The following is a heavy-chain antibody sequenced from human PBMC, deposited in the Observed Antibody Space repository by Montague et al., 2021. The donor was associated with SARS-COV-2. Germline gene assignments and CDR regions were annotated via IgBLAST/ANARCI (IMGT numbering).Heavy chain of an antibody. CDR1: GYSISSGYY. CDR2: IYHSGST. D-gene: IGHD5-24*01. V-gene: IGHV4-38-2*02. CDR3: ARDRGRWLQLNNWFDP. Sequence: SETLSLTCTVSGYSISSGYYWGWIRQPPGKGLEWIGSIYHSGSTYYNPSLKSRVTISVDTSKNQFSLKLLSSVTATDTAVYYCARDRGRWLQLNNWFDPWGQGTLVTVSS. J-gene: IGHJ5*02.